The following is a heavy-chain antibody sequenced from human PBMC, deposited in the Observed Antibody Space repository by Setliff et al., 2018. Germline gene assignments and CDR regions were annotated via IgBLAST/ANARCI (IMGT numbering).Heavy chain of an antibody. CDR2: INHSGST. D-gene: IGHD6-19*01. J-gene: IGHJ5*02. V-gene: IGHV4-34*01. CDR1: GGSFSGYY. Sequence: SETLSLTCAVYGGSFSGYYWSWIRQPPGKWLEWIGEINHSGSTNYNPSLKSRVTISVDTSKNQFSLKLSSVTAADTAVYYCARRSGWPNWFDPWGQGTLVTAPQ. CDR3: ARRSGWPNWFDP.